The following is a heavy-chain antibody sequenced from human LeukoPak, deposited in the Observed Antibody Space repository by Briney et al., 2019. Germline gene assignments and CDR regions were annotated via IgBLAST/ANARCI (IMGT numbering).Heavy chain of an antibody. CDR2: IRSKANSYAT. J-gene: IGHJ4*02. Sequence: PGGSLRLSCAASGFTFSGSAMHWVRQASGKGLEWVGRIRSKANSYATAYAASVKGRFTISRDDPKNTAYLQMNSLKTEDTAVYYCTRTRDGYNAWIFDYWGQGTLVTVSS. D-gene: IGHD5-24*01. V-gene: IGHV3-73*01. CDR1: GFTFSGSA. CDR3: TRTRDGYNAWIFDY.